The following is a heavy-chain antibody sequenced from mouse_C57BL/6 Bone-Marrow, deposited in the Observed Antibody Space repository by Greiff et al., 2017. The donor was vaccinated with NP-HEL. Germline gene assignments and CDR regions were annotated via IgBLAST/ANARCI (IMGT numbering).Heavy chain of an antibody. V-gene: IGHV1-82*01. CDR1: GYAFSSSW. CDR3: ASLYSNYGGGY. Sequence: VKLQESGPELVKPGASVKISCKASGYAFSSSWMNWVKQRPGKGLEWIGRIYPGDGDTNYNGKFKGKATLTADKSSSTAYMQLSSLTSEDSAVYFCASLYSNYGGGYWGQGTTLTVSS. D-gene: IGHD2-5*01. CDR2: IYPGDGDT. J-gene: IGHJ2*01.